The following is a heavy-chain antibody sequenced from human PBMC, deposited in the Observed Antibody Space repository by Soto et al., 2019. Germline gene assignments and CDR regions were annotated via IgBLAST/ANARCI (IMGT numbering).Heavy chain of an antibody. Sequence: ASVKVSFKASGCTFSSYAISWVRQAPGQGLEWMGGIIPIFGTANYAQKFQGRVTITADKSTSTAYMELSSLRSEDTAVYYCARSRPITMIAEFFDYWGQGTLVTVSS. J-gene: IGHJ4*02. D-gene: IGHD3-22*01. CDR1: GCTFSSYA. CDR3: ARSRPITMIAEFFDY. CDR2: IIPIFGTA. V-gene: IGHV1-69*06.